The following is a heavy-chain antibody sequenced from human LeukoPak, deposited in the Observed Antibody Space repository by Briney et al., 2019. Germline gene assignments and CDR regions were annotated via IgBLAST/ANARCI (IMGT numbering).Heavy chain of an antibody. V-gene: IGHV4-4*07. D-gene: IGHD3-10*01. CDR3: ARATDGSGSYYRYWFDP. CDR1: GGSISSYY. J-gene: IGHJ5*02. Sequence: SETLSLTCTVSGGSISSYYWSWIRQPAGKGLEWIGRIYTSGSTNYNPSLKSRVTISVDTSKNQFSLKLSAVIAADTAVYYCARATDGSGSYYRYWFDPWGQGTLVTVSS. CDR2: IYTSGST.